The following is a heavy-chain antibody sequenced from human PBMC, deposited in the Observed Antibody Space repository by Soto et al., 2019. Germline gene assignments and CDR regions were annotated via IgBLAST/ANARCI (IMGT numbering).Heavy chain of an antibody. D-gene: IGHD2-21*02. CDR1: GFTFSTYA. V-gene: IGHV3-23*01. J-gene: IGHJ4*02. CDR3: AIVYCGGDCSPFDY. Sequence: GGSLRLSCAASGFTFSTYAMAWVRQAPGKGLEWVSGVSASGLNTDYADPVKGRFTISRDNAKNTLYLQMNSLRAEDTAVYYCAIVYCGGDCSPFDYWGQGTLVTVSS. CDR2: VSASGLNT.